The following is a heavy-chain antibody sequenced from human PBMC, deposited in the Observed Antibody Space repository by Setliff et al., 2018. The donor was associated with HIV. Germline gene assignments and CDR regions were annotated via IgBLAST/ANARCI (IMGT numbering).Heavy chain of an antibody. D-gene: IGHD3-10*01. CDR3: ARSKGGGSGSFSY. V-gene: IGHV4-4*08. CDR2: TYTSVT. CDR1: GGSISSYY. Sequence: SETLSLTCTVSGGSISSYYWSWIRQPPGKGLEWIGYTYTSVTNYKPSLKSRVTISIDTSKNQFSLKLTAVTAADTAIYYCARSKGGGSGSFSYWGQGTLVTVSS. J-gene: IGHJ4*02.